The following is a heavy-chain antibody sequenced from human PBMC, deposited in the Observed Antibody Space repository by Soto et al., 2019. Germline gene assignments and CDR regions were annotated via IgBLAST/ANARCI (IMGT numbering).Heavy chain of an antibody. CDR2: INAGNGNT. Sequence: ASVKVSCKASGYTFTSYAMHWVRQAPGQRLEWMGWINAGNGNTKYSQKFQGRVTITRDTSASTAYMELSSLRSEDTAVYYCARDELALVAANPVYYFDYWGQGTLVTVSS. CDR3: ARDELALVAANPVYYFDY. J-gene: IGHJ4*02. V-gene: IGHV1-3*01. CDR1: GYTFTSYA. D-gene: IGHD2-15*01.